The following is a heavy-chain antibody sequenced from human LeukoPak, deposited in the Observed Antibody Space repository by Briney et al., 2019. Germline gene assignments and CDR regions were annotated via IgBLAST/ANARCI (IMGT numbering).Heavy chain of an antibody. D-gene: IGHD3-9*01. Sequence: PSQTLSLTCTVSGGSMSSGDYHWTWLRQPAGKGLEWIGRIFKGVSTNYNPSLKSRATISQDTSKNQFSLDLTSVTAADTAVYYCAIRNFGNGFHIWGQGTLVNVSS. V-gene: IGHV4-61*02. J-gene: IGHJ3*02. CDR1: GGSMSSGDYH. CDR3: AIRNFGNGFHI. CDR2: IFKGVST.